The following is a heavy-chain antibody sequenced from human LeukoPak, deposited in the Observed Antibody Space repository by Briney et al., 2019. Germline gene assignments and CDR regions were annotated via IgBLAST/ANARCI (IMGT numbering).Heavy chain of an antibody. CDR3: ARDGRRGDWGDY. D-gene: IGHD2-21*01. Sequence: GGSLRPSCAASGFTFSDYYMSWIRQAPGKGLEWVSHISSSGSTIYYADSVKGRFTISRDNAKNSLYLQMNSLRVDDTAVYYCARDGRRGDWGDYWGQGTLVTVSS. CDR2: ISSSGSTI. CDR1: GFTFSDYY. V-gene: IGHV3-11*01. J-gene: IGHJ4*02.